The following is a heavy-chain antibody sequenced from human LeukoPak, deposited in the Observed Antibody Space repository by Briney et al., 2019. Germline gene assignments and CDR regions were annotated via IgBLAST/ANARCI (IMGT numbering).Heavy chain of an antibody. CDR3: ARGSAYYNY. CDR1: GGSINTYI. Sequence: SETLSLTCTVSGGSINTYIWSWIRQPPGKGLEWIGYISSGGSTNYNPSLKSRVTISVDTSKNQFSLKLSSVTAADTAVYYCARGSAYYNYWGQGTLVPVSS. J-gene: IGHJ4*02. CDR2: ISSGGST. V-gene: IGHV4-59*01. D-gene: IGHD3-3*01.